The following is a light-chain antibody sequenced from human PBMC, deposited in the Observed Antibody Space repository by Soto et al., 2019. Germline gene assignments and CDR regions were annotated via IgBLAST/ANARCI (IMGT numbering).Light chain of an antibody. J-gene: IGLJ1*01. Sequence: QSVLTQPPSASGTPGQWVTISCSGSSSNIGINTVNWYQQVPGTAPKLLIYTDNQRPSGVHDRFSGSKSGTSASLAISVHQSEDEADYYCAAWDDSLNGLYVFGTGTKLTVL. V-gene: IGLV1-44*01. CDR2: TDN. CDR1: SSNIGINT. CDR3: AAWDDSLNGLYV.